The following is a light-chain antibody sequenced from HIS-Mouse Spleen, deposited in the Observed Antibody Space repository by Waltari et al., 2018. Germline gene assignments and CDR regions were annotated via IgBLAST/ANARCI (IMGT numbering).Light chain of an antibody. J-gene: IGLJ2*01. CDR1: SSDVGGYNY. Sequence: QSALTQPASVSGSPGQSITISCTGTSSDVGGYNYVSWYQQHPGKAPKLMIYDVSNRASGVSNVFSGSKSGNTASLTISGLQAEDEADYYCSSYTSSSTLVVFGGGTKLTVL. V-gene: IGLV2-14*03. CDR2: DVS. CDR3: SSYTSSSTLVV.